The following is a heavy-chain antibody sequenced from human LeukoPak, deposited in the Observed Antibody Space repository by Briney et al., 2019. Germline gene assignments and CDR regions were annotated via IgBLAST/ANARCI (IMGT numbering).Heavy chain of an antibody. J-gene: IGHJ6*03. V-gene: IGHV4-34*01. CDR2: INHSGST. D-gene: IGHD2-21*02. Sequence: PSETLSLTCAVYGGSFSGYYWSWIRQPPGKGLEWVGEINHSGSTNYNPSLKSRVTISVDTSKNQFSLKLSSVTAADTAVYYCARAARYCGGDCYYYYYYYMDVWGKGTTVTISS. CDR1: GGSFSGYY. CDR3: ARAARYCGGDCYYYYYYYMDV.